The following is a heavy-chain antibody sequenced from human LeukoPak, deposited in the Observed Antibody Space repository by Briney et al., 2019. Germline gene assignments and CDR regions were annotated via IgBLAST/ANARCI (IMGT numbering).Heavy chain of an antibody. D-gene: IGHD3-10*01. CDR2: IIPILGIA. J-gene: IGHJ4*02. CDR1: GGTFSSYA. CDR3: ARDHITMVRGVIITFHYFDY. V-gene: IGHV1-69*04. Sequence: SVKVSCKASGGTFSSYAISWVRQAPGQGLEWMGRIIPILGIANYAQKFQGRVTITADKSTSTAYMELSSLRSEDTGVYYCARDHITMVRGVIITFHYFDYWGQGTLVTVSS.